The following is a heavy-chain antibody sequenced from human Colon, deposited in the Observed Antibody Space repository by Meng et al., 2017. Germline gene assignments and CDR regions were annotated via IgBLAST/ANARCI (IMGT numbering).Heavy chain of an antibody. CDR2: ISWNSGTI. J-gene: IGHJ1*01. CDR1: GFTFDSYA. Sequence: GGSLRLSCAASGFTFDSYAMHWVRQVPGKGLEWVSGISWNSGTIVYADSVKGRFTTSRDNAKSYLFLQMNSLRAEDTALYFCAKDYSYDSGGYHLGGLLPHWGQGTLVTVSS. V-gene: IGHV3-9*01. CDR3: AKDYSYDSGGYHLGGLLPH. D-gene: IGHD3-22*01.